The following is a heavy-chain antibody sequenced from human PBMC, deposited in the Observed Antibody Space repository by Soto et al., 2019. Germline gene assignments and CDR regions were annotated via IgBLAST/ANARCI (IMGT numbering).Heavy chain of an antibody. Sequence: SETLSLTCTVSGGSISSYYWSWIRQPPGKGLEWIGYIYYSGSTNYNPSLKSRVTISVDTSKNQFSLKLSSVTAADTAVYYCARESIAVAGNYYYGMDVWGQGTTVTVSS. CDR2: IYYSGST. D-gene: IGHD6-19*01. J-gene: IGHJ6*02. V-gene: IGHV4-59*01. CDR1: GGSISSYY. CDR3: ARESIAVAGNYYYGMDV.